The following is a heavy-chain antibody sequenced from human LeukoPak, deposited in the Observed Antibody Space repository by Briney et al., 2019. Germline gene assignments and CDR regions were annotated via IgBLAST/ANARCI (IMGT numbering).Heavy chain of an antibody. Sequence: GGSLRLSCAASAFTFSSYSMNWVRQAPGKGLEWVSSISSSSGYIYYADSVKGRFAISRDNAKNSLYLQMNSLRAEDTAVYYCARVGYSSGWYEGYWGQGTLVTVSS. CDR3: ARVGYSSGWYEGY. D-gene: IGHD6-19*01. CDR1: AFTFSSYS. J-gene: IGHJ4*02. CDR2: ISSSSGYI. V-gene: IGHV3-21*01.